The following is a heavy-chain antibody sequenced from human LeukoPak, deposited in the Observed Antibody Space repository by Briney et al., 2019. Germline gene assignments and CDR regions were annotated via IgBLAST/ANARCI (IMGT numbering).Heavy chain of an antibody. CDR1: GDSINRYL. CDR3: ARQSDSGGYFEY. CDR2: IYDGGTT. D-gene: IGHD2-15*01. J-gene: IGHJ4*01. V-gene: IGHV4-4*07. Sequence: SATLSPTCTLSGDSINRYLWTWIRHPAGRGLVWIGRIYDGGTTNYKPSLKSRVSMSVETPKNQFSLRLGSVTAADTAVYYCARQSDSGGYFEYWGQGIRVTVSS.